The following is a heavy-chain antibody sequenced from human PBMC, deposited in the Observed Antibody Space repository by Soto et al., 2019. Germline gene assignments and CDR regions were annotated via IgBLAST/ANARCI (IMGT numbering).Heavy chain of an antibody. J-gene: IGHJ5*02. CDR3: ARGEGYCSGGSCYNWFDP. CDR1: GYTFTGYY. D-gene: IGHD2-15*01. Sequence: ASVRVSCKASGYTFTGYYMHWVRQAPGQGLEWMGWINPNSGGTNYAQKFQGWVTMTRDTSISTAYMELSRLRSDDTAVYYCARGEGYCSGGSCYNWFDPWGQGTLVTVSS. CDR2: INPNSGGT. V-gene: IGHV1-2*04.